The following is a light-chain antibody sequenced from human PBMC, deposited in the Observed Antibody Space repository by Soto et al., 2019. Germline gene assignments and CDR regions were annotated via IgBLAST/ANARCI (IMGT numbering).Light chain of an antibody. J-gene: IGKJ1*01. CDR3: QHYNSHSEA. Sequence: EIVLTQSPATLSLSPGKRATLSCRASQSDSSYLAWYQQKPGQAPRLLIYDASNRATGIPARFSGSGSGTDFTLTISSLEPEDFATYYCQHYNSHSEAFGQGTKVELK. CDR2: DAS. CDR1: QSDSSY. V-gene: IGKV3-11*01.